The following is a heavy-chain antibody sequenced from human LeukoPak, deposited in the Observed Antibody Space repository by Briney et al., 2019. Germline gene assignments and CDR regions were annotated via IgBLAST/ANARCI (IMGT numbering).Heavy chain of an antibody. CDR2: INHSGST. CDR1: GGSFSGYY. CDR3: ARGSAIDY. J-gene: IGHJ4*02. Sequence: PSETLSLTCAVYGGSFSGYYWSWIRQPPGKGLEWIGEINHSGSTSYNPSLKSRITISVDTSENQFSLKLSSVTAADTAVYYCARGSAIDYWGQGTLVTVSS. V-gene: IGHV4-34*01.